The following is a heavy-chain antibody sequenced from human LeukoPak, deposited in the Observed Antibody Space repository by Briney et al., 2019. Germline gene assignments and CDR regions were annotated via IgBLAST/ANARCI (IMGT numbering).Heavy chain of an antibody. CDR3: AKGASGWYIFDY. D-gene: IGHD6-19*01. V-gene: IGHV3-23*01. CDR1: GFTFSSYA. CDR2: ISGSGGST. J-gene: IGHJ4*02. Sequence: GGSLRLSCAASGFTFSSYAMSWVRQAPGKGLEWVSAISGSGGSTDYADSVKGRFTISRDYSKNTLYLQMNSLRAEDTAVYYCAKGASGWYIFDYWGQGTLVTVSS.